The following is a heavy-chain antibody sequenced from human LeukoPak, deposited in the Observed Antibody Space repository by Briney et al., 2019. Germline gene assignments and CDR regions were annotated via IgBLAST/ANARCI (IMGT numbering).Heavy chain of an antibody. Sequence: ASVKVSCKASGYTFTDYYIHWVRQAPGQGLEWMGWINPNNDYTYYAQKFHGRVTLTRDTSISTVYMELTRLTSDDTALYYCAVAPGDYWGQGTLLIVSA. D-gene: IGHD3-16*01. V-gene: IGHV1-2*02. CDR3: AVAPGDY. CDR1: GYTFTDYY. J-gene: IGHJ4*02. CDR2: INPNNDYT.